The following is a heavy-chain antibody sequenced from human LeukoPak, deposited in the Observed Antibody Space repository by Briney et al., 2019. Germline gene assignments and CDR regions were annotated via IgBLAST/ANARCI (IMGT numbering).Heavy chain of an antibody. CDR3: AGAPQSGWVMWFGG. CDR2: MNPNSGNT. J-gene: IGHJ5*02. Sequence: GASVKVSCKASGYTFTSYDINWVRQATGQGLEWMGWMNPNSGNTGYAQKFQGRVTMTRNTSISTAYMELSSLRSEDTAVYYCAGAPQSGWVMWFGGWGQGTLVSVS. CDR1: GYTFTSYD. D-gene: IGHD1-26*01. V-gene: IGHV1-8*01.